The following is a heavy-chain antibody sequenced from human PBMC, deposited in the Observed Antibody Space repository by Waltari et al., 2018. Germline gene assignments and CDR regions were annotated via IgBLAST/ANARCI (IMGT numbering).Heavy chain of an antibody. D-gene: IGHD4-17*01. J-gene: IGHJ3*02. V-gene: IGHV4-4*07. CDR1: GGSISSYY. CDR3: ARDRGATVTTLGAFDI. Sequence: QVPLQESGPGLVKPSETLSLTCTVSGGSISSYYWSWLRQPAGKGLELIGRIYTSGSTNYDPSRKSRVTMSVDTAKNQFSQKLSSVTAADTAVYYCARDRGATVTTLGAFDIWGQGTMVTVSS. CDR2: IYTSGST.